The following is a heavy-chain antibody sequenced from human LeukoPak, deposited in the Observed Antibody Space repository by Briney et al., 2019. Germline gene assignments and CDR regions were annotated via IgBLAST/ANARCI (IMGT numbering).Heavy chain of an antibody. V-gene: IGHV1-69*06. D-gene: IGHD2-15*01. CDR1: GGTFCSYA. CDR3: ARAVWDCSGGSCLPYYYYYYMDV. CDR2: IIPIFGTA. Sequence: VASVKVSCKASGGTFCSYAISWVRQAPGQGLEWMGGIIPIFGTANYAQKFQGRVTITADKSTSTAYMELSSLRSEDTAVYYCARAVWDCSGGSCLPYYYYYYMDVWGKGTTVTVSS. J-gene: IGHJ6*03.